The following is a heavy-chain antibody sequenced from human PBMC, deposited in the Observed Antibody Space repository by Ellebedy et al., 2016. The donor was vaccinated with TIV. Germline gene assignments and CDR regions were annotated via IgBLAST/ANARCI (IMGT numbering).Heavy chain of an antibody. V-gene: IGHV1-18*04. CDR3: SRDWPHYESGTVKGWFDP. J-gene: IGHJ5*02. D-gene: IGHD3-10*01. CDR2: ISAYNGHT. CDR1: GYTFSHYG. Sequence: AASVKVSCQASGYTFSHYGITWLRQAPAQGLEWMGWISAYNGHTIYAQKFHARVTMTTDTSTSTDYLEMRGLRSDDTAVFYCSRDWPHYESGTVKGWFDPWGQGTLVTVSS.